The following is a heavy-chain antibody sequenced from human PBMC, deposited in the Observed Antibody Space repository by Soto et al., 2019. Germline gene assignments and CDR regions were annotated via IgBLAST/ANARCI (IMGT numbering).Heavy chain of an antibody. V-gene: IGHV3-33*01. Sequence: GGSLRLSCAASGFTFSSYGMHWVRQAPGKGLEWVAVIWYDGSNKYYADSVKGRFTISRDNSKNTLYLQMDSLRAEDTAVYYCARVALAAYYYYGMDVWGQGTTVTVSS. J-gene: IGHJ6*02. D-gene: IGHD6-19*01. CDR3: ARVALAAYYYYGMDV. CDR2: IWYDGSNK. CDR1: GFTFSSYG.